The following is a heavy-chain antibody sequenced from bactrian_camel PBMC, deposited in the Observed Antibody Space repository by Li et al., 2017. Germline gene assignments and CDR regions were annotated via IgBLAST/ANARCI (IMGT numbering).Heavy chain of an antibody. CDR2: CPSDRDST. D-gene: IGHD2*01. CDR3: VREVIGHTYFAGY. CDR1: GFIFSSYW. J-gene: IGHJ4*01. V-gene: IGHV3S25*01. Sequence: QLVESGGGSAQPGGSLTLSCAASGFIFSSYWMYWVRQAPGKGLEWVSTCPSDRDSTYYADSVKGRFTISRDNAKNTLYLQMNSLKPEDTAIYYCVREVIGHTYFAGYWGQGTQVTVS.